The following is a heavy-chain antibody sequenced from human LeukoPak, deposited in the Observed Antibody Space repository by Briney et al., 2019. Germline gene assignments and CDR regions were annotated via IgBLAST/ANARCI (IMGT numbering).Heavy chain of an antibody. J-gene: IGHJ4*02. Sequence: ASVKVSCKASGYTFTSYGISRVRQAPGQGLEWMGWISAYNGNTNYAQKLQGRVTMTTDTSTSTAYMELRSLRSDDTAVYYCARAKYYDFWSGYSDYWGQGTLVTVSS. V-gene: IGHV1-18*01. CDR1: GYTFTSYG. CDR2: ISAYNGNT. CDR3: ARAKYYDFWSGYSDY. D-gene: IGHD3-3*01.